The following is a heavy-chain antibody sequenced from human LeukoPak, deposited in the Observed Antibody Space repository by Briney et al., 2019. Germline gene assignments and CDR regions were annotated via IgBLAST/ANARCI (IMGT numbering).Heavy chain of an antibody. D-gene: IGHD3-9*01. CDR2: ISGSGGST. Sequence: GGTLRLSCAASGFTFSSYGMSWVRQAPGKGLEWVSAISGSGGSTYYADSAKGRFTISRDNSKNTLYLQMNSLRAEDTAVYYCALHFDWLPSSFDYWGQGTLVTVSS. CDR1: GFTFSSYG. V-gene: IGHV3-23*01. CDR3: ALHFDWLPSSFDY. J-gene: IGHJ4*02.